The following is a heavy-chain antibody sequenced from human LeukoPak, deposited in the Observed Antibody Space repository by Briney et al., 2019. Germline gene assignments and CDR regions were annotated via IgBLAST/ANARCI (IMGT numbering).Heavy chain of an antibody. CDR2: ISYDGSNK. D-gene: IGHD3-3*01. CDR3: TRDWDHYDFDS. Sequence: PGRSLRLSCAASGFTFSSYAMHWVRQAPGKGLEWVAVISYDGSNKYYADSVKGRFTISRDNAKNTLYLQMNSLRVEDTAMYYCTRDWDHYDFDSWGQGVLVTVSS. CDR1: GFTFSSYA. J-gene: IGHJ5*01. V-gene: IGHV3-30-3*01.